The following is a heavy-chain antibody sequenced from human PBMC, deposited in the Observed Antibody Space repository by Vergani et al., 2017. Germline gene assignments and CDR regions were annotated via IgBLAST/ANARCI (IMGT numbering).Heavy chain of an antibody. CDR3: ARRYGLYMRGSKYFDY. CDR2: IHPADSDT. J-gene: IGHJ4*02. D-gene: IGHD3-16*01. CDR1: GYSFTNYW. Sequence: EVQLVQSGAEVKKPGESLKISCQISGYSFTNYWIGWVRQTPGKVLEWMGIIHPADSDTRYSPSFQGQVTISVDKSISTAYLKRSSPRASDSAMYYGARRYGLYMRGSKYFDYWGQGTLVTVSS. V-gene: IGHV5-51*01.